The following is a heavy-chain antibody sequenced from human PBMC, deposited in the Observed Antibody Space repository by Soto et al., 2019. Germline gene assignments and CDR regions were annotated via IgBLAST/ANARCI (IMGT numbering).Heavy chain of an antibody. J-gene: IGHJ4*02. D-gene: IGHD3-3*01. CDR2: ISGSDGKT. Sequence: PGGSLRLSCAASGFSFGSYALSWFRQAPGKGPEWVSTISGSDGKTFYADSVKGRFSISRDTSQNTLYLQMNSLRADDTAIYYCARWSYLDYWGQGTRVTVSS. CDR1: GFSFGSYA. CDR3: ARWSYLDY. V-gene: IGHV3-23*01.